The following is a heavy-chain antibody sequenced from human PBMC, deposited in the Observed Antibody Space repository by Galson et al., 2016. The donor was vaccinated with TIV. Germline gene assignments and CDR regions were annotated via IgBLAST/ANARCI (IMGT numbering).Heavy chain of an antibody. CDR2: IYWDDDK. J-gene: IGHJ4*02. CDR3: AHANLQWLMQAFDF. Sequence: ALVKPTQTLTLTCTFSGFSLNTRGVGVGWIRQPPGKALEWLALIYWDDDKRYSPSLKNRLTITKDTSKNQVVLTMTNMDPVDTATYYCAHANLQWLMQAFDFWGQGTLVTVSS. CDR1: GFSLNTRGVG. V-gene: IGHV2-5*02. D-gene: IGHD6-19*01.